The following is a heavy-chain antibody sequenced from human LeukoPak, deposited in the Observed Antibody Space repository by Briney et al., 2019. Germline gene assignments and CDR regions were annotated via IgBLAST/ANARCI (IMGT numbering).Heavy chain of an antibody. D-gene: IGHD5-18*01. V-gene: IGHV4-59*01. Sequence: SETLSLTCTVSGGSISSYYWSWIRQPPGKGLEWIGYIYYSGSTNYNPSLKSRVTISVDTSKNQFSLKLSPVTAADTAVYYCARESYSYGYGYYFDYWGQGTLVTVSS. CDR3: ARESYSYGYGYYFDY. CDR1: GGSISSYY. J-gene: IGHJ4*02. CDR2: IYYSGST.